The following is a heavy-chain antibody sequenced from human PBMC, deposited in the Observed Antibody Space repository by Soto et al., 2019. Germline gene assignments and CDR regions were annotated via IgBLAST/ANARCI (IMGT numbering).Heavy chain of an antibody. Sequence: QVQLQESGPGLVKPSETLSLTCTVSGGSISSYYWSWIRQPPGKGLEWIGYIYYSGSTNHYNPSLKGRVNISVDTSKNQFSLKLSSVTAADTAVYYCARDWDGMDVWGQGTTVTVSS. J-gene: IGHJ6*02. CDR3: ARDWDGMDV. CDR2: IYYSGST. V-gene: IGHV4-59*01. CDR1: GGSISSYY. D-gene: IGHD3-16*01.